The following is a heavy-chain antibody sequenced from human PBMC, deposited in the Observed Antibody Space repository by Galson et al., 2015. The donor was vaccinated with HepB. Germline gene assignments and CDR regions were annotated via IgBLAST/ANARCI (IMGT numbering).Heavy chain of an antibody. D-gene: IGHD3-22*01. V-gene: IGHV3-30*18. Sequence: SLRLSCAASGFTFSSYGMHWVRQAPGKGLEWVAVISYDGSNKYYADSVKGRFTISRDNSKNTLYLQMNSLRAEDTAVYYCAKGAIYDSSGYQTYYFDYWGQGTLVTVSS. CDR2: ISYDGSNK. J-gene: IGHJ4*02. CDR1: GFTFSSYG. CDR3: AKGAIYDSSGYQTYYFDY.